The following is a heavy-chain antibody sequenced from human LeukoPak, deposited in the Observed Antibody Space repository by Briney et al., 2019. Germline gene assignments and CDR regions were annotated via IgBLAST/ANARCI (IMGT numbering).Heavy chain of an antibody. J-gene: IGHJ4*02. CDR2: IYYSGST. CDR3: ARLDDILTGYLFDY. CDR1: GGSISSSSYY. Sequence: SETLSLTCTVSGGSISSSSYYWGWIRQPPGKGLEWIGSIYYSGSTYYNPSLKSRVTISVGTSKNQFSLKLSSVTAADTAVYYCARLDDILTGYLFDYWGQGTLVTVSS. D-gene: IGHD3-9*01. V-gene: IGHV4-39*01.